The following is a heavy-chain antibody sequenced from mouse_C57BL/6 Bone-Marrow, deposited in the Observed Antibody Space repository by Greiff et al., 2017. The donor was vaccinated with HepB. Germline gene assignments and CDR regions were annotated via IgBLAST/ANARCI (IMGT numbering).Heavy chain of an antibody. V-gene: IGHV1-50*01. CDR3: ARSGLGGCAY. D-gene: IGHD3-3*01. CDR1: GYTFTSYW. CDR2: IDPSDSYT. Sequence: QVQLQQPGAELVKPGASVKLSCKASGYTFTSYWMQWVKQRPGQGLEWIGEIDPSDSYTNYNQKFKGKATLTVDTSSSTAYMQLSSLTSEDSAVYYCARSGLGGCAYWGQGTLVTVSA. J-gene: IGHJ3*01.